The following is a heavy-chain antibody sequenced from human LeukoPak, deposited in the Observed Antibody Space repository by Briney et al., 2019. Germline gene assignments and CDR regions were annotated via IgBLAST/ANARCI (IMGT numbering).Heavy chain of an antibody. CDR1: GGSFSSYY. D-gene: IGHD2-2*01. CDR3: AKETYCSSPTCPRA. CDR2: IYSSGST. V-gene: IGHV4-4*07. J-gene: IGHJ5*02. Sequence: PSETLSLTCTVSGGSFSSYYWTWIRQPAGKRLEWIGRIYSSGSTNYNPSLRSRVTISVDKSKNQFSLNLSSVTAADTGVYYCAKETYCSSPTCPRAWGQGTLVTVSS.